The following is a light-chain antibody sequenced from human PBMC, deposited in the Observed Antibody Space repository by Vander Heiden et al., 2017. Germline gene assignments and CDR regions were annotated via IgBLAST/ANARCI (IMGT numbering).Light chain of an antibody. J-gene: IGKJ2*01. V-gene: IGKV1-9*01. CDR2: AAS. CDR3: QEVYSYPYT. Sequence: DIQLTQSPSFLSASVGDRVTITCRASQGISSYLAWYQQNPGKAPKLLIYAASTLESGVPSRFSGSGSGTVFTLTISSLQPEDFATFYCQEVYSYPYTFGQGTKLEIK. CDR1: QGISSY.